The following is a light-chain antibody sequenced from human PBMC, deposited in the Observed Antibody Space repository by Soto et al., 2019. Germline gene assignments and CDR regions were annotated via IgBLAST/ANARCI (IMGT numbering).Light chain of an antibody. CDR2: GAS. V-gene: IGKV3-15*01. Sequence: IVMTQSPATLSVSPGGRATLSCRASQSISDTLAWYQQKPGQAPRLLIYGASTRATGIPARFSGSGSGTEFTLTISSLQSEDFAVYYCQQYNNWPPSITFGQGTRLEIK. CDR3: QQYNNWPPSIT. J-gene: IGKJ5*01. CDR1: QSISDT.